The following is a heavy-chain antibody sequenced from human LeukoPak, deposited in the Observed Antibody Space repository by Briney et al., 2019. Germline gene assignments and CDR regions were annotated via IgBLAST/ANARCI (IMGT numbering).Heavy chain of an antibody. D-gene: IGHD2-21*01. J-gene: IGHJ2*01. CDR1: GGSITNYY. Sequence: PSETLSLTCIVSGGSITNYYRSWIRQPPGMGLEWIGYIYYIGSTYYSPSLKSRVTISVDASKNQFSLKLSSVTAADTAVYYCARLDRYSGGYWYFDLWGRGTLVTVSS. CDR2: IYYIGST. V-gene: IGHV4-59*08. CDR3: ARLDRYSGGYWYFDL.